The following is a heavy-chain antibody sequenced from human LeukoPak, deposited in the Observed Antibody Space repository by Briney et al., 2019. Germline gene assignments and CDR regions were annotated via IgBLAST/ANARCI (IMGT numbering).Heavy chain of an antibody. CDR1: GFTFSDFY. CDR2: ISNRGSTI. Sequence: GGSLRLSCAASGFTFSDFYMTWIRQAPGKGLEWVSYISNRGSTIHYAESVRGRFTISRDNAKKSLYLQMNSLRAEDTAVYYCASHQPSMRGHGFDIWGQGTTVTVSS. CDR3: ASHQPSMRGHGFDI. J-gene: IGHJ3*02. V-gene: IGHV3-11*01. D-gene: IGHD2-2*01.